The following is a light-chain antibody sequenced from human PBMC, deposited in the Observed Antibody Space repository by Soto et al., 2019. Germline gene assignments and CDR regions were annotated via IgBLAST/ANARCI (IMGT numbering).Light chain of an antibody. Sequence: EILMTQSPGTLSVSPGERATLSCRASQSVSSNLAWYQHKPGQAPRLLIYGASTRATGIPARFSGSGSGTEFTLTISSLQSEDFAVYYCQQYNNWPRTFGQGTKV. CDR1: QSVSSN. CDR3: QQYNNWPRT. CDR2: GAS. V-gene: IGKV3-15*01. J-gene: IGKJ1*01.